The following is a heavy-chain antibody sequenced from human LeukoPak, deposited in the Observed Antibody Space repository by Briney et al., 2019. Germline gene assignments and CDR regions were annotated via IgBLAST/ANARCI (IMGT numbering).Heavy chain of an antibody. CDR3: ARDLGYYYDSSGYSHAFDI. CDR1: GGTFSSYA. Sequence: ASVKVSCKASGGTFSSYAISWVRQAPGQGLEWMGGIIPIFGTANYAQKFQGRVTITTDESTSTAYMELSSLRSEDTAVYYCARDLGYYYDSSGYSHAFDIWGPGTMVTVSS. CDR2: IIPIFGTA. J-gene: IGHJ3*02. V-gene: IGHV1-69*05. D-gene: IGHD3-22*01.